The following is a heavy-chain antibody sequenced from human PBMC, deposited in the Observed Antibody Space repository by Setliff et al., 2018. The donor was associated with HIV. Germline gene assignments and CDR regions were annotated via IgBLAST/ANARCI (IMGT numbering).Heavy chain of an antibody. CDR3: ARDNYYDSSGAIGY. D-gene: IGHD3-22*01. J-gene: IGHJ4*02. CDR1: GYMFKDYG. Sequence: ASVKVSCKPSGYMFKDYGISWVRQAPGQGLEWMGYFDPQDGKTIYAQKFRGRVSITADASASTAYMELSSLRSEDTAVYYCARDNYYDSSGAIGYWGQGTLVTVSS. V-gene: IGHV1-18*01. CDR2: FDPQDGKT.